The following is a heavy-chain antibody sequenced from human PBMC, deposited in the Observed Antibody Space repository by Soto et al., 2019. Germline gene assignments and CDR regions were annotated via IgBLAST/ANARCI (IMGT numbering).Heavy chain of an antibody. CDR3: AREDGYGTPTTCSHWFAP. V-gene: IGHV1-18*04. D-gene: IGHD2-8*01. Sequence: GASLQVSCKSSGYIFTTYDISWVRQAPGQGLEWMGWISTYSGDTKYAQKFQGRVTMTRDTSTRTVYMELRGLRSDDTAMYYCAREDGYGTPTTCSHWFAPWGQGTLVTVSS. J-gene: IGHJ5*02. CDR2: ISTYSGDT. CDR1: GYIFTTYD.